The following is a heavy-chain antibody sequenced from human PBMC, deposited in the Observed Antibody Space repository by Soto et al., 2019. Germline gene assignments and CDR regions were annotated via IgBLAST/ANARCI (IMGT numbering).Heavy chain of an antibody. V-gene: IGHV3-74*01. CDR2: INSDGSST. Sequence: GGSLRLSCAASGFTFSSYWMHWVRQAPGKGLVWVSRINSDGSSTSYADSVKGRFTISRDNAKNTLYLQMNSLRAEDTAVYYCGRVSYYDSSGYYPQASNAFDIWGQGTMVTVSS. CDR3: GRVSYYDSSGYYPQASNAFDI. D-gene: IGHD3-22*01. J-gene: IGHJ3*02. CDR1: GFTFSSYW.